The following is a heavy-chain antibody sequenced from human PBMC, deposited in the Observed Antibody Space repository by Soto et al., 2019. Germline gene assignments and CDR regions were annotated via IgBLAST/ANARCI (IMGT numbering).Heavy chain of an antibody. D-gene: IGHD3-9*01. Sequence: PGGSLRLSCAASGFTFSSYGMHWVRQAPGKGLEWVAVISYDGSNKYYADSVKGRFTISRDNSKNTLYLQMNNLRAEDTAVYYCAKALTNFDWLLPHYYDYGMDVWVQGTTVTVSS. CDR2: ISYDGSNK. CDR1: GFTFSSYG. J-gene: IGHJ6*02. CDR3: AKALTNFDWLLPHYYDYGMDV. V-gene: IGHV3-30*18.